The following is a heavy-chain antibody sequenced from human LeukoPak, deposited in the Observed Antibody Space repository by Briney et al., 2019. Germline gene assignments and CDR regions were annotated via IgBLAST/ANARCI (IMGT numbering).Heavy chain of an antibody. CDR1: GFPFSSFA. CDR2: ISYDGSNK. J-gene: IGHJ4*02. V-gene: IGHV3-30*04. D-gene: IGHD5-12*01. Sequence: GGSLRLSCAASGFPFSSFAVHWVRQAPGRGLDWVALISYDGSNKYYADSVRGRFSFSRDNSKNTLYLQMNSLRAEDTAVYYCARGYSGSSGGFDYWGQGTLVTVSS. CDR3: ARGYSGSSGGFDY.